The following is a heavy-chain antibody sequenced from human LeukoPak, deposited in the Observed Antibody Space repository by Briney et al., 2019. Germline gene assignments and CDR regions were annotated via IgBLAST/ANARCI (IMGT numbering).Heavy chain of an antibody. CDR3: ARSAYYYDSSGFYYFDY. D-gene: IGHD3-22*01. CDR1: GFTVSSNY. Sequence: PGGSLRLSCAASGFTVSSNYMSWVRQAPGKGLEWVSVIYSGGSTYYADSVKGRFTISRGNSKNTLYLQMNSLRAEDTAVYYCARSAYYYDSSGFYYFDYWGQGTLVTVSS. J-gene: IGHJ4*02. CDR2: IYSGGST. V-gene: IGHV3-53*01.